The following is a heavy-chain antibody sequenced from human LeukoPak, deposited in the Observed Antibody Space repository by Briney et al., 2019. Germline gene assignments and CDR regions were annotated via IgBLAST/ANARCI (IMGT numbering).Heavy chain of an antibody. Sequence: KPSETLSLTCAVYGGSFSVYYWSWIRQPPGKGLEWIGEINHSGSTNYNPSLKSRVTISDTSKNQFSLKLSSVTAADTAVYYCARGTKVVPANYWGQGTLVTVSS. CDR2: INHSGST. D-gene: IGHD2-2*01. CDR1: GGSFSVYY. CDR3: ARGTKVVPANY. J-gene: IGHJ4*02. V-gene: IGHV4-34*01.